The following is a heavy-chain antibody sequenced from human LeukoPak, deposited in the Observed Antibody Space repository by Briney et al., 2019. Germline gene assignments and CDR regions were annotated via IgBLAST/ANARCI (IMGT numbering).Heavy chain of an antibody. CDR1: GYTFTGYY. D-gene: IGHD3-22*01. V-gene: IGHV1-2*02. J-gene: IGHJ4*02. CDR3: ASLGDYYDSSGLNYFDY. Sequence: ASVKVSCKASGYTFTGYYMHWVRQAPGQGLEWMGWIYPNSGGTNYAQKFQGRVTMTRDTSISTAYMELSRLRSDDTAVYYCASLGDYYDSSGLNYFDYWGQGTLVTASS. CDR2: IYPNSGGT.